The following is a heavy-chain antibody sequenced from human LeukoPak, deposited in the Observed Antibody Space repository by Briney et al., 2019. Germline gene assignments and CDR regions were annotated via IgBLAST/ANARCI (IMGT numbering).Heavy chain of an antibody. D-gene: IGHD1-14*01. CDR2: INPNSGGT. CDR1: GYSFTSPY. CDR3: ARASGDGNFDY. Sequence: GASVKVSCKASGYSFTSPYTHSVPPAPGQGLELMGWINPNSGGTNYAQKFQGRVTMTRDTSISTAYMELSRLRSDDTAVYYCARASGDGNFDYWGQGTLVTVSS. V-gene: IGHV1-2*02. J-gene: IGHJ4*02.